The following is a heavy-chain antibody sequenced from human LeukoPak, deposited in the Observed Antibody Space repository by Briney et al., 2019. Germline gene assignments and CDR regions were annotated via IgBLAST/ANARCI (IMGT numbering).Heavy chain of an antibody. CDR3: ASEGYGGNAARWFDP. D-gene: IGHD4-23*01. Sequence: GRSLRLSCAASGFTFSSYAMHWVRQAPGKGLEWVSSISSSSSYIYYADSVKGRFTISRDNAKNSLYLQMNSLRAEDTAVYYCASEGYGGNAARWFDPWGQGTLVTVSS. CDR2: ISSSSSYI. CDR1: GFTFSSYA. J-gene: IGHJ5*02. V-gene: IGHV3-21*01.